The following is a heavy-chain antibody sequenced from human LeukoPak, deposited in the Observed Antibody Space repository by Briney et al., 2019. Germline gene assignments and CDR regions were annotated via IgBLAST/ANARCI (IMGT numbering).Heavy chain of an antibody. CDR1: GFTFSTYW. J-gene: IGHJ4*02. V-gene: IGHV3-74*01. D-gene: IGHD1-1*01. CDR2: INTDGSTT. CDR3: GKDLIWNQIDY. Sequence: PGESLKISCAASGFTFSTYWMHCVRQAPGKGLVWVSRINTDGSTTDYADSVKGRFTISRDNAKNTLYLQMNSLSAEDTAVYYCGKDLIWNQIDYWGQGSLVTVSS.